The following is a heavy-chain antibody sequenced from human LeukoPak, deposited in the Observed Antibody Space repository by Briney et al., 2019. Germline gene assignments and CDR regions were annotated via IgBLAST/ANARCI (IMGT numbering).Heavy chain of an antibody. V-gene: IGHV3-74*01. D-gene: IGHD6-19*01. CDR3: ARDLRQWLTPYYFDY. CDR1: GFTFSSYW. Sequence: QPGGSLRLSCAASGFTFSSYWMHWVRQAPGKGLVWVSRINSDGSSTSYADSVKGRFTISRDNAKNTLYLQMNSLRAEDTAVYYCARDLRQWLTPYYFDYWGQGTLVTVSS. J-gene: IGHJ4*02. CDR2: INSDGSST.